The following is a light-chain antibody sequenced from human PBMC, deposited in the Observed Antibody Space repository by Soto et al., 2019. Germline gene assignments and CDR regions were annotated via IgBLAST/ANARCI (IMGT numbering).Light chain of an antibody. CDR3: EQYNSYLT. V-gene: IGKV1-5*03. CDR1: QSISSS. Sequence: DIQRTQSPSTLSASVADSVTITGRASQSISSSSAWYQQKPGKAPKLRIYKASSLESGVPSRFSGSGSGTEFALTISRLQPDDVATYYCEQYNSYLTFGHGTKVAIK. J-gene: IGKJ1*01. CDR2: KAS.